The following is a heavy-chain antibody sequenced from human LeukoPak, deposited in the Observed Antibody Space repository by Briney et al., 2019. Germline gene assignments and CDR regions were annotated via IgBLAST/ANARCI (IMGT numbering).Heavy chain of an antibody. D-gene: IGHD3-22*01. CDR1: GYTLTELS. Sequence: ASVKVSSKVSGYTLTELSMHWVRQAPGKGLEWMGGFDPEDGETIYAQKFQGTVTMTEDTSTDTAYMELSSLRSEDTAVYYCATVALDSSGYYNWFDPWGQGTLVTVSS. CDR3: ATVALDSSGYYNWFDP. V-gene: IGHV1-24*01. J-gene: IGHJ5*02. CDR2: FDPEDGET.